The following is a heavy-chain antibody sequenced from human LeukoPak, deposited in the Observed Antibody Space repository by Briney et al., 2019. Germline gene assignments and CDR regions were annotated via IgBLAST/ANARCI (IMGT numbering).Heavy chain of an antibody. Sequence: PGGSLRLSCSASGFTFSSYGMHWVRQAPGKGLEYVSAISSNGGSTYYADSVKGRFTISRDNSKNTLYLQMSSLRAEDTAVYYCVKVAISVGESSFDYWGQGTLVTVSS. D-gene: IGHD3-16*01. CDR1: GFTFSSYG. CDR3: VKVAISVGESSFDY. CDR2: ISSNGGST. V-gene: IGHV3-64D*06. J-gene: IGHJ4*02.